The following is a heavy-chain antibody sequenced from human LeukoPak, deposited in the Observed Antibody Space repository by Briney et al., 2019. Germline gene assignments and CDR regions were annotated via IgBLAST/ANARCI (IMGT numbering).Heavy chain of an antibody. V-gene: IGHV4-39*07. CDR2: IFYSGTT. Sequence: PSETLSLTCTVSGASISSSRYYWGWIRQPPGKGLEWIGSIFYSGTTYYNPSLKSRVSISVDTSKNQFSLKLSSVTAADTAVYYCARKRYYGSGNPRAFDIWGQGTMVTVSS. J-gene: IGHJ3*02. D-gene: IGHD3-10*01. CDR1: GASISSSRYY. CDR3: ARKRYYGSGNPRAFDI.